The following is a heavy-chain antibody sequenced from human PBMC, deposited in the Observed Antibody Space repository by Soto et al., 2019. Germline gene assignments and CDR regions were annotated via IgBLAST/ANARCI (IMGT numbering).Heavy chain of an antibody. V-gene: IGHV4-59*01. CDR2: VYDSGST. Sequence: QVKLQESGPGLVRPSETLSLNCTVSGGSISRYYWSWIRQSPGKGLEWIGYVYDSGSTKYSPSLKSRVTMSVDRSKNQFSLELDSVSAADTAVYYFARSLRGGLPTVTPHVYWGQGALVTVSS. CDR3: ARSLRGGLPTVTPHVY. D-gene: IGHD4-17*01. J-gene: IGHJ4*02. CDR1: GGSISRYY.